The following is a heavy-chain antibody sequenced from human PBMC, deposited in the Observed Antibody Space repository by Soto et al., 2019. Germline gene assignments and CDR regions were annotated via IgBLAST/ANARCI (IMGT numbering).Heavy chain of an antibody. Sequence: QVQLVESGGGVVQPGRSLRLSCAASGFTFSSYGMHWVRQAPGKGLEWVAVIWYDGSNKYYADSVKGRFTISRDNSKNTLYLQMNSLRAEDTAVYYCARDLSSGWAFDYWGQGTLVTVSS. CDR2: IWYDGSNK. D-gene: IGHD6-19*01. CDR1: GFTFSSYG. J-gene: IGHJ4*02. V-gene: IGHV3-33*01. CDR3: ARDLSSGWAFDY.